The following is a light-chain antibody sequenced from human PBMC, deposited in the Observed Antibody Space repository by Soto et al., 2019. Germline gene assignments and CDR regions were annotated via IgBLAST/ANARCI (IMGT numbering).Light chain of an antibody. Sequence: EIVLTRSPGTLSLSPGERATLSCRSSQSVSSSYLAWYQQKPGQAPRLLIYDVSSRATGIPDRFSGSGSGTDFTLTISRLEPEDFAVYYCQQYGSSPTFGQGTKVEIK. CDR2: DVS. CDR1: QSVSSSY. CDR3: QQYGSSPT. J-gene: IGKJ1*01. V-gene: IGKV3-20*01.